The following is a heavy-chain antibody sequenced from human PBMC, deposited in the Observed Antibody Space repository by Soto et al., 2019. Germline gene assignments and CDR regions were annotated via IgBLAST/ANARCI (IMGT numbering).Heavy chain of an antibody. CDR3: AVGGSRNLINAFDI. CDR2: IVVGSGNT. Sequence: SVKVSCKASGFTFTSSAMQWVRQARGQRLEWIGWIVVGSGNTNYAQKFQERVTITRDMSTSTAYMELSSLRSEDTAVYYCAVGGSRNLINAFDIWGQGTMVTVSS. V-gene: IGHV1-58*02. D-gene: IGHD1-7*01. J-gene: IGHJ3*02. CDR1: GFTFTSSA.